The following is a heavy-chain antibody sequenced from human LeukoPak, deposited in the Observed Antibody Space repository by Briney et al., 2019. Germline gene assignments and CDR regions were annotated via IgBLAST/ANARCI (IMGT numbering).Heavy chain of an antibody. J-gene: IGHJ5*02. CDR1: GFTVSSNY. D-gene: IGHD6-19*01. CDR3: AREAEQSPPQYRNWFDP. V-gene: IGHV3-53*04. CDR2: IYSGGST. Sequence: GGSLRLSCAPSGFTVSSNYMSWVSQAPGKGLEWVSVIYSGGSTYYADSVKGRFTISRHNSKNTLYLQMNSLRADDTAVYYSAREAEQSPPQYRNWFDPWGQGTLVTVSS.